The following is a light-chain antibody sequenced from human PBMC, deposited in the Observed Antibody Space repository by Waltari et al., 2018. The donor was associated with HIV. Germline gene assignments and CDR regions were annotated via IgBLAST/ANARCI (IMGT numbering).Light chain of an antibody. J-gene: IGLJ2*01. Sequence: SYELTQAPSVSVSPGQTAKITCSGDALSRHFVFWYQQTSGQAPRMMIFKDTESPSGIPARFFASTSGSTSTLTISGVQAEDEADYYCQSGHNSDSIFGGGTKLTVL. V-gene: IGLV3-25*03. CDR1: ALSRHF. CDR2: KDT. CDR3: QSGHNSDSI.